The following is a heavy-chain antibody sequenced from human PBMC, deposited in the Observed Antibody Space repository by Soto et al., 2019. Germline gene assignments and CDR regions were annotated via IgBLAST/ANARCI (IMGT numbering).Heavy chain of an antibody. CDR2: ISHTGTT. D-gene: IGHD2-15*01. V-gene: IGHV4-4*02. Sequence: SETLSLTCAVSGDYISDSQWCSWVRLPSWKWMEWFGVISHTGTTNYNPSLKSRVTMSGDKPKNQFSLSLSSMTAAHKAVYYCARGGGYDSFYFWGQGIQVTVSS. CDR3: ARGGGYDSFYF. CDR1: GDYISDSQW. J-gene: IGHJ4*02.